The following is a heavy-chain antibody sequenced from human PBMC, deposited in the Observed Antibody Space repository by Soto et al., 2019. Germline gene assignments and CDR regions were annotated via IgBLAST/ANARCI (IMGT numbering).Heavy chain of an antibody. J-gene: IGHJ4*02. CDR2: IKSKIDGGTT. CDR3: TFVGDDSRLPRG. V-gene: IGHV3-15*07. CDR1: GFTFSNAW. D-gene: IGHD2-21*01. Sequence: EVQLVESGGGLVKPGGSLRLSCAASGFTFSNAWMNWVRQAPGKGLEWVGRIKSKIDGGTTDYAARVKGRFSISRDDAKNILDLQITSLKPEAAAGYYCTFVGDDSRLPRGWGQGTLGTVSS.